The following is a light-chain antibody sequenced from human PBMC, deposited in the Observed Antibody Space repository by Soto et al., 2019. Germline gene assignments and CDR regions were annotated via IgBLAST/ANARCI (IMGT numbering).Light chain of an antibody. J-gene: IGKJ1*01. CDR2: GAS. V-gene: IGKV3-15*01. CDR3: QQYNYWPPWT. CDR1: QSVSVN. Sequence: EIVMTQSPATLSVSPGERATLSCRASQSVSVNLAWYQQKPGQAPRLLIYGASARATGIPARFSGSGSGTEFTLTISSLQSEDFAVYYCQQYNYWPPWTFGQGNKVEIK.